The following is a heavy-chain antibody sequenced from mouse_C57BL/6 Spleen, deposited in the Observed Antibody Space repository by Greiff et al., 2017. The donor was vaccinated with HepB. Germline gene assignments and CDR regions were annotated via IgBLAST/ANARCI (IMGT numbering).Heavy chain of an antibody. J-gene: IGHJ3*01. CDR2: ISDGGSYT. Sequence: DVMLVESGGGLVKPGGSLKLSCAASGFTFSSYAMSWVRQTPEKRLEWVATISDGGSYTYYPDNVKGRFTISRDNAKNHLYLQMSHLKSEDTAMYYCARDHPNYDDYDWLAYWGQGTLVTVSA. CDR3: ARDHPNYDDYDWLAY. CDR1: GFTFSSYA. V-gene: IGHV5-4*01. D-gene: IGHD2-4*01.